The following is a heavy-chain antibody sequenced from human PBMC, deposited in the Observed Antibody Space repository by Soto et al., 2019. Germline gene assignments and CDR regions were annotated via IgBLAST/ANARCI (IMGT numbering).Heavy chain of an antibody. CDR2: IYPGDSDT. V-gene: IGHV5-51*01. CDR1: GYSFVNHC. D-gene: IGHD2-15*01. J-gene: IGHJ6*02. Sequence: PGEPLKISCRGSGYSFVNHCIGWVRQMPGKGLEWMGIIYPGDSDTRYSPSFQGQVTISADKSISTAYLQWSSLKASDTAMYYCASPVAAETDYYGMDVWGQGTTVTVSS. CDR3: ASPVAAETDYYGMDV.